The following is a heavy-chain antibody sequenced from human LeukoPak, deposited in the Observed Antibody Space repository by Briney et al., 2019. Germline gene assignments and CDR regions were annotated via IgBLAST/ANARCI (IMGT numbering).Heavy chain of an antibody. V-gene: IGHV3-53*01. D-gene: IGHD5-24*01. J-gene: IGHJ4*02. CDR2: IYSDGST. CDR3: TRVGYIDEGIDY. Sequence: GGSLRLSCAASGFIVSSNYMSWVRQAPGKGLEWVSIIYSDGSTYYADSVKGRFTISRDNAKNSLYLQMNSLRAEDTAIYYCTRVGYIDEGIDYWGQGTLVTVSS. CDR1: GFIVSSNY.